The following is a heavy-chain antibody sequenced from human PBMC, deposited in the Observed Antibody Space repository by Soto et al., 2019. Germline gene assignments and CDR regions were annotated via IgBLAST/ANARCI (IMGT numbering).Heavy chain of an antibody. V-gene: IGHV1-2*04. J-gene: IGHJ6*03. Sequence: QVQLVQSGAEVRKPGASVTVSCRSSGDSFNDYYIHWVRQAPGQGFEWMGWINPNGCVTKYAQTFQGWVSMTRDTSIRTVYMQLSRLRSDDTAVYYCARESGGATATLDYYYFYMDVWGTGTTVTVSS. CDR2: INPNGCVT. CDR3: ARESGGATATLDYYYFYMDV. D-gene: IGHD5-12*01. CDR1: GDSFNDYY.